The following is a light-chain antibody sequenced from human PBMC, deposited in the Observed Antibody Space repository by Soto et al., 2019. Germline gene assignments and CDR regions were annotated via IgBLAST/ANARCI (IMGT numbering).Light chain of an antibody. CDR1: QSVSSS. V-gene: IGKV3-15*01. CDR3: QQYNNWPT. J-gene: IGKJ1*01. CDR2: GAS. Sequence: EIVLTQSPGTLSLSPGERATLSCRASQSVSSSCLAWYQQKPGQAPRLLIYGASTRATGIPARFSGSGSGTEFTLTISSLQSEDFAVYYCQQYNNWPTFGQGTKVDVK.